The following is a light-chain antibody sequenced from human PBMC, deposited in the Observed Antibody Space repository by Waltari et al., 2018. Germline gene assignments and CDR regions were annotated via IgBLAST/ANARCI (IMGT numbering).Light chain of an antibody. V-gene: IGLV2-14*03. CDR2: DVS. J-gene: IGLJ1*01. CDR1: SRYVGGYNY. CDR3: SSYTSSSTYV. Sequence: QSALSQPASVSGSPGPSITISCTGTSRYVGGYNYVSWYQQHPGKAPKLMIYDVSNRPSGVSNRFSGSKSGNTASLTISGLQAEDEADYYCSSYTSSSTYVFGTGTKVTVL.